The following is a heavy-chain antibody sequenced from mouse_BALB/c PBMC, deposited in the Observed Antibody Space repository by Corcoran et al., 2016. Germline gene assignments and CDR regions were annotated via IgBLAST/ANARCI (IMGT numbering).Heavy chain of an antibody. D-gene: IGHD2-10*02. Sequence: LVKTGASVKISCKASDYSFNGYYMHWVKQSHGKSLEWIGYISCYNGATSYNQKFKGKATFTVDTSSSTAYMQFNSLTSEDSAVYYCARSGYGNYAMDYWGQGTSVTVSS. CDR2: ISCYNGAT. V-gene: IGHV1S34*01. J-gene: IGHJ4*01. CDR1: DYSFNGYY. CDR3: ARSGYGNYAMDY.